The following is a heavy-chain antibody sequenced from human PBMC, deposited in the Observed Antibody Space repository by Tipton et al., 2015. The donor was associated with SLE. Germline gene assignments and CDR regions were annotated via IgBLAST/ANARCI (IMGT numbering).Heavy chain of an antibody. D-gene: IGHD2-2*01. J-gene: IGHJ3*01. CDR2: IYYTGNT. Sequence: TLSLTCAVYGGVFTGHYWSWIRQPPGKGLEWIGYIYYTGNTNYNPSLKSRVTMSVDTSKSQFSLKLTFVSAADTAIYYCARMGLCTTTTCNEGAFDVWGQGSMVTVSS. CDR3: ARMGLCTTTTCNEGAFDV. CDR1: GGVFTGHY. V-gene: IGHV4-59*11.